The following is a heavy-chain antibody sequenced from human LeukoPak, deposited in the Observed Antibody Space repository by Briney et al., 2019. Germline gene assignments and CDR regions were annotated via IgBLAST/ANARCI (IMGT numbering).Heavy chain of an antibody. CDR1: GGTFSSYA. CDR3: ARSRDYCSGGSCYYYYYMDV. J-gene: IGHJ6*03. Sequence: GALVKVSCKASGGTFSSYAISWVRQAPGQGLEWMGGIIPIFGTANYAQKFQGRVTITADESTSTAYMELSSLRSEDTAVYYCARSRDYCSGGSCYYYYYMDVWGKGTTVTISS. CDR2: IIPIFGTA. D-gene: IGHD2-15*01. V-gene: IGHV1-69*13.